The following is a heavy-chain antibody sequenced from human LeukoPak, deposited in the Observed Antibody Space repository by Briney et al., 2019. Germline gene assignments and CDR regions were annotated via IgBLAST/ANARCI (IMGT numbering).Heavy chain of an antibody. V-gene: IGHV4-34*01. CDR3: ARDSSGIQVWLTLDS. D-gene: IGHD1-14*01. J-gene: IGHJ4*02. CDR1: GRSFTGYY. CDR2: INHSGST. Sequence: SETLSLTCAVYGRSFTGYYWSWIRQPPGKGLEWIGEINHSGSTNYNPSLKSRVTISVDTSKNQFSLKLSSVTAADTAVYYCARDSSGIQVWLTLDSWGQGFLVTVSS.